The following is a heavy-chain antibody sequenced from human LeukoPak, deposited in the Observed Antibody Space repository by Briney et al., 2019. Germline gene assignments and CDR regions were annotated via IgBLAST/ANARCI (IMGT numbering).Heavy chain of an antibody. CDR1: RFTFSSYW. Sequence: PGGSLLLICAASRFTFSSYWMSWVRQAPGRGLEWVANINQDGSEKYYVDSVKGRFTISRDTARNSLYLQMNSLRAEDTAVYYCARGRLFGEPSGGQGNLAAVSS. V-gene: IGHV3-7*01. J-gene: IGHJ4*02. D-gene: IGHD3-10*02. CDR2: INQDGSEK. CDR3: ARGRLFGEPS.